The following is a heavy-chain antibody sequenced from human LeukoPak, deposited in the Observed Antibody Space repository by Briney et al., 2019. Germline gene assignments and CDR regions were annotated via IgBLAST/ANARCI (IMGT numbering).Heavy chain of an antibody. Sequence: ASVKVSCKAPGYAFTDYYVHWVRQAPGQGLEWMGWINPNSGGTNYAQKLQGWVTMTRDTSISTAYMGLSRLTSDDTAMYFCATLGAGSFDIWGQGTMVTVSS. CDR1: GYAFTDYY. D-gene: IGHD1-14*01. CDR3: ATLGAGSFDI. J-gene: IGHJ3*02. V-gene: IGHV1-2*04. CDR2: INPNSGGT.